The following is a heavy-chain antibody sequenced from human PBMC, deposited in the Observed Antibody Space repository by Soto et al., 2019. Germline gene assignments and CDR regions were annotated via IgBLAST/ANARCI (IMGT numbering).Heavy chain of an antibody. V-gene: IGHV3-30-3*01. D-gene: IGHD6-13*01. CDR1: GFTFTSYA. J-gene: IGHJ6*02. CDR3: ARDWGPGSSWTTQDYYYGMDV. Sequence: HPGGSLRLSCAASGFTFTSYAMHWVRQAPGKGLEWVAVISYDGSNKYYADSVEGRFTISRDNSKNTLYLQMNSLRAEDTAVYYCARDWGPGSSWTTQDYYYGMDVWGQGTTVNVSS. CDR2: ISYDGSNK.